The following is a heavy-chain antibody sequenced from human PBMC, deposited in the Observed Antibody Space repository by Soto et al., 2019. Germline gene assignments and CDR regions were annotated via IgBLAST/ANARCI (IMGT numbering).Heavy chain of an antibody. Sequence: QVQLVQSGAEVKKPGASVKVSGKASGYTFTNYGISWVRQAPGQGLAWMGWISAYNGNTDYARKLQGRVTMTTDTSTSTAYMELRSLRSDDTAVYYCARVGAYCVSTSCHDYWGQGTLVTVSS. J-gene: IGHJ4*02. D-gene: IGHD2-2*01. CDR1: GYTFTNYG. CDR2: ISAYNGNT. CDR3: ARVGAYCVSTSCHDY. V-gene: IGHV1-18*01.